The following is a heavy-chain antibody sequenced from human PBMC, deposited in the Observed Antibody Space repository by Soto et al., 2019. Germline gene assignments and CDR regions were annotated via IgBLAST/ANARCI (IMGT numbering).Heavy chain of an antibody. CDR2: ISGSGGST. CDR1: GFTFSSYA. D-gene: IGHD4-17*01. CDR3: ARDYGKGGGYYGMDV. J-gene: IGHJ6*02. Sequence: GGSLRLSCAASGFTFSSYAMSWVRQAPGKGLEWVSAISGSGGSTYYADSVKGRFTISRDNSKNTLYLQMNSLRAEDTAVYYCARDYGKGGGYYGMDVWGQGTTVTVSS. V-gene: IGHV3-23*01.